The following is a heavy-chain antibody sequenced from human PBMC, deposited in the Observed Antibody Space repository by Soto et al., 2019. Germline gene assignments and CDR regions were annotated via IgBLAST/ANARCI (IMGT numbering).Heavy chain of an antibody. Sequence: ASVKVSCKASGYTFTSYVISWVRQAPVQGLEWMGWISAYNGNTNYAQKLQGRVTMTTDTSTSTAYMELRSLRSDDTAVYYCASYRYFDCPYYYCYVMDVWGQGTTVTVSS. D-gene: IGHD3-9*01. CDR1: GYTFTSYV. V-gene: IGHV1-18*01. J-gene: IGHJ6*02. CDR3: ASYRYFDCPYYYCYVMDV. CDR2: ISAYNGNT.